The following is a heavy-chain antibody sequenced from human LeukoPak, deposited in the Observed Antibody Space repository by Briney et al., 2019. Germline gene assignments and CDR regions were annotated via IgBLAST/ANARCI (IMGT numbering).Heavy chain of an antibody. D-gene: IGHD3/OR15-3a*01. Sequence: SETLSLTCAVSGGSISSSNWWSWVRQPPGKGLEWIGEIYHSGSTNYNPSLKSRVTISVDKSKNQFSLKLSSVTAADTAVYYCARWTSDYYYYYYMDVWGKGTTVTVSS. CDR2: IYHSGST. CDR1: GGSISSSNW. CDR3: ARWTSDYYYYYYMDV. J-gene: IGHJ6*03. V-gene: IGHV4-4*02.